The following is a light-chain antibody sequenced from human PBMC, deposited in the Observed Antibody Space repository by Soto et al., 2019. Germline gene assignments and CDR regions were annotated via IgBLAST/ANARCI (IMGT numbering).Light chain of an antibody. CDR2: DVS. CDR3: SSYTSSSTYV. J-gene: IGLJ1*01. V-gene: IGLV2-14*01. Sequence: QSVLTQPASVSGSPGQSITISCTGTSSDVGGYNYVSWYQQHPGKATKLMIYDVSNRPSGVSNRFSGSKSGNTASLTISGLQAEDDADYYCSSYTSSSTYVFGTGTKLTVL. CDR1: SSDVGGYNY.